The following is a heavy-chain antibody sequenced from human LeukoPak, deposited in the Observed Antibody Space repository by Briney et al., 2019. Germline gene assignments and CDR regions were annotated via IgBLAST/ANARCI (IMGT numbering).Heavy chain of an antibody. CDR1: GFTFSTYA. CDR2: ISEGGANT. V-gene: IGHV3-23*01. CDR3: ARVTLKNLGFEC. D-gene: IGHD3-16*01. Sequence: GGSLRLSCAASGFTFSTYAMTWVRQAPGQGLEWVSGISEGGANTYYADSVKGRFTISRDNSKNMLYLQMNSLRDEDTAVYYCARVTLKNLGFECWGQGTLVTVSS. J-gene: IGHJ4*02.